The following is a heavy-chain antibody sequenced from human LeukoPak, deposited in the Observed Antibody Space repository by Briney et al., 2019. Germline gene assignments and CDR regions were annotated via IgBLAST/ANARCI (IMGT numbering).Heavy chain of an antibody. CDR2: ISYTGTYI. J-gene: IGHJ4*02. CDR1: AFSLNAYN. V-gene: IGHV3-21*04. D-gene: IGHD1-26*01. CDR3: VRDRGTYRPIDY. Sequence: GGSLRLSCATSAFSLNAYNMNWVRQAPGKGLEWVSSISYTGTYIYYADSVKGRFTISRDNAQNSLYLQMNSLRAEDTAIYYCVRDRGTYRPIDYWGQGTLVTVSS.